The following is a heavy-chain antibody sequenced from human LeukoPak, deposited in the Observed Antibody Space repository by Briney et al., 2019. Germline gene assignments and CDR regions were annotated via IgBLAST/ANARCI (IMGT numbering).Heavy chain of an antibody. Sequence: SETLSLTCAVYGETFNGFYWIWIPQPPGKRLEWIGQIAQSRSTNYNPYLKSRVNISEDTSKTQFSLKLTSVTAAETAVYYCEREECSGGSCSHFDYWGQGTLVTV. CDR3: EREECSGGSCSHFDY. CDR1: GETFNGFY. J-gene: IGHJ4*02. D-gene: IGHD2-15*01. V-gene: IGHV4-34*01. CDR2: IAQSRST.